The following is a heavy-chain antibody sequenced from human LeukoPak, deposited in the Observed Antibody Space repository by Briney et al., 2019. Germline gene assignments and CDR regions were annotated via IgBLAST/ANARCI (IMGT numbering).Heavy chain of an antibody. D-gene: IGHD2-15*01. J-gene: IGHJ4*02. V-gene: IGHV3-23*01. CDR2: ISGSGGST. CDR1: GFTFSSYA. CDR3: ARVRRYCSGGSCYSGNDY. Sequence: GGSLRLSCAASGFTFSSYAMSWVRQAPGKGLEWVSAISGSGGSTYYADSVKGRFTISRDNSKNTLYLQMNSLRAEDTAVYYCARVRRYCSGGSCYSGNDYWGQGTLVTVSS.